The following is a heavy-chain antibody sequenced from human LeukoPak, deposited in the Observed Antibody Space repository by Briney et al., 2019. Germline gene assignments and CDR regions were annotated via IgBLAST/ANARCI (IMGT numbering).Heavy chain of an antibody. Sequence: GASVKVSCKASGYTFTSYGISWVRQAPGPGLEWMGWISAYNGNTNYAQKLQGRVTMTTDTSTSTAYMELRSLRSDDTAVYYCAREFHMIRGATWDYYGIDVWGQGTTVTVSS. V-gene: IGHV1-18*01. D-gene: IGHD3-16*01. J-gene: IGHJ6*02. CDR3: AREFHMIRGATWDYYGIDV. CDR1: GYTFTSYG. CDR2: ISAYNGNT.